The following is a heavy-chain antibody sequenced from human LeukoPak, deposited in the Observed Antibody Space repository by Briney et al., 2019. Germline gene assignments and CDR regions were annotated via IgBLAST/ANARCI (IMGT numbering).Heavy chain of an antibody. CDR1: RFTFSTYG. Sequence: PGRSLSLSCAASRFTFSTYGMHWVRQAPGKGLVWVSRISTDGSVTSYADSVKGRFTISRDNAKNTLYLQMNSLRAEDTAVYYCARIGGSGSYSGHYFDHWGQGTLVTVSS. CDR2: ISTDGSVT. V-gene: IGHV3-74*01. J-gene: IGHJ4*02. CDR3: ARIGGSGSYSGHYFDH. D-gene: IGHD3-10*01.